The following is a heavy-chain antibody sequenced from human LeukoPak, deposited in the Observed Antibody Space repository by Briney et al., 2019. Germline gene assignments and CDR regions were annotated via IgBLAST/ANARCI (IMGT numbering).Heavy chain of an antibody. CDR1: GGSISSSSYY. D-gene: IGHD6-13*01. CDR3: AREKAAAGLRSYWYSDL. J-gene: IGHJ2*01. Sequence: PSETLSLTCTVSGGSISSSSYYWGWIRQPPGKGLEWIGSIYYSGSTYYNPSLKSRVTISVDTSKNQFSLKLSSVTAADTAVYYCAREKAAAGLRSYWYSDLWGRGTLVTVSS. CDR2: IYYSGST. V-gene: IGHV4-39*07.